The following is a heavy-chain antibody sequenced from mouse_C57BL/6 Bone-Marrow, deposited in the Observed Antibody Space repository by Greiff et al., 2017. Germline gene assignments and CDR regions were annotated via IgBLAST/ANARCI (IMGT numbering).Heavy chain of an antibody. CDR2: ISSGGSYT. V-gene: IGHV5-6*01. CDR1: GFTFSSYG. CDR3: ARHYSNYED. Sequence: EVQLMESGGDLVKPGGSLKLSCAASGFTFSSYGMSWVRQTPDQRLEWVATISSGGSYTYYPDSVKGRITISRDNAKNTLYLQMSSRKSEDTAIYYCARHYSNYEDWGQGTLVTVSA. D-gene: IGHD2-5*01. J-gene: IGHJ3*01.